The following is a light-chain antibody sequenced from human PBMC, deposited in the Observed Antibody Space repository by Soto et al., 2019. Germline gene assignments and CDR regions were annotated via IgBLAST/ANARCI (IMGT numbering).Light chain of an antibody. CDR3: SSYTSSSTPV. J-gene: IGLJ2*01. CDR1: SSDVGGYNY. V-gene: IGLV2-14*01. CDR2: DVS. Sequence: QSALTQPASGSGSPGQWITISCTGTSSDVGGYNYVSWYQQHPGKAPKLMIYDVSNRPSGVSNRFSGSKSGNTASLTISGLQAEDEADYYCSSYTSSSTPVFGGGTKVTVL.